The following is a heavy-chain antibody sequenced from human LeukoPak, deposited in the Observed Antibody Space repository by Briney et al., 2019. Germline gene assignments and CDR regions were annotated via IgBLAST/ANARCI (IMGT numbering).Heavy chain of an antibody. V-gene: IGHV3-7*01. Sequence: GGSLRLSCAASGFTFSDYWMSWVRQAPGKGLEWVANIKQDGSEKYYVDSVKGRFITSRDNAKNSLYLQMNSLRAEDTAVYYCARDPYCGSDSCYYLYWVQGTLVTVSS. CDR3: ARDPYCGSDSCYYLY. CDR2: IKQDGSEK. J-gene: IGHJ4*02. CDR1: GFTFSDYW. D-gene: IGHD2-2*01.